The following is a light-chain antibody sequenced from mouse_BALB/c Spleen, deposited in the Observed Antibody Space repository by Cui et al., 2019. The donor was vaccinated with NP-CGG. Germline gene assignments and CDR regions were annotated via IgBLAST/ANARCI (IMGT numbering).Light chain of an antibody. J-gene: IGLJ1*01. CDR3: ALWYSNHWV. CDR1: SGAVTTNNF. V-gene: IGLV1*01. CDR2: STN. Sequence: QAVVTQESALTTSPGETVTLTCRPSSGAVTTNNFANWVQEKPDKIVTGVIGSTNKRIPGVPARFSGSLVGDKAALTITGAQTEDEAIYFCALWYSNHWVFGGGTKLTVL.